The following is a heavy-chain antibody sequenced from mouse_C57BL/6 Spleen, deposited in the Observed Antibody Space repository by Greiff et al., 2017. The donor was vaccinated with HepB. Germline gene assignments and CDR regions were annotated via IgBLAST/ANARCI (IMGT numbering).Heavy chain of an antibody. CDR1: GYTFTDYY. Sequence: VKLMESGAELVRPGASVKLSCKASGYTFTDYYINWVKQRPGQGLEWIARIYPGSGNTYYNEKFKGKATLTAEKSSSTAYMQLSSLTSEDSAVYFCARGGSSYEWYFDVWGTGTTVTVSS. J-gene: IGHJ1*03. CDR3: ARGGSSYEWYFDV. CDR2: IYPGSGNT. V-gene: IGHV1-76*01. D-gene: IGHD1-1*01.